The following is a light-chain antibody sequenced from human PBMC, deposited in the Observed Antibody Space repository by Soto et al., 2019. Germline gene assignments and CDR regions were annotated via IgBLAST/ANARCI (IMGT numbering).Light chain of an antibody. Sequence: EIVLTQSPGTLSLSPGERATVSCRASQSVSSSYLAWYQQKPGQAPRLLIYGASGRATGIPDRFSGSGSGTDFTLTISRLEPEDFAVYYCQQYGISPPFTFGPGTKVDIK. J-gene: IGKJ3*01. CDR3: QQYGISPPFT. V-gene: IGKV3-20*01. CDR1: QSVSSSY. CDR2: GAS.